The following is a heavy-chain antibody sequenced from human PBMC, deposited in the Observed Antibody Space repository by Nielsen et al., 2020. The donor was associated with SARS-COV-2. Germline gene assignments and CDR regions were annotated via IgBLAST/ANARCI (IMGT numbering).Heavy chain of an antibody. CDR2: INQDGSEK. Sequence: GGSLRLPCVVSGFTISTYAMSWVRQAPGKGLEWVANINQDGSEKHHVDSVKGRFTISRDNAKNSLYLQMNSLRAEDTAVYYCARGHYGMDVWGQGTTVTVSS. J-gene: IGHJ6*02. V-gene: IGHV3-7*03. CDR3: ARGHYGMDV. CDR1: GFTISTYA.